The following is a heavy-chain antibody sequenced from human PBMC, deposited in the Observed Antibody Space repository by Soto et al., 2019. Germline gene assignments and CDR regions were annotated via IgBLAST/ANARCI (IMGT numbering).Heavy chain of an antibody. CDR2: IYYSGST. J-gene: IGHJ3*02. CDR3: ARGIIWGSSAFDI. V-gene: IGHV4-59*01. D-gene: IGHD7-27*01. CDR1: GGSISSYY. Sequence: SETLSLTCTVSGGSISSYYWSWIRQPPGKGLEWIGYIYYSGSTNYNPSLKSRVTISVDTSTNQFSLKLSSVPAADTAVYYCARGIIWGSSAFDIWGQGTMVTVSS.